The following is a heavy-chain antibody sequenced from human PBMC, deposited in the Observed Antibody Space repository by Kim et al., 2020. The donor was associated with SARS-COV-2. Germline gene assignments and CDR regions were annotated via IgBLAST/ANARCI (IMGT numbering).Heavy chain of an antibody. D-gene: IGHD3-10*01. CDR2: IYYSGST. Sequence: SETLSLTCTVSGGSISSGDYYWSWIRQPPGKGLEWIGYIYYSGSTYYNPSLKSRVTISVDTSKNQFSLKLSSVTAADTAVYYCARQSRSTKLLWFGELLVSYFDYWGQGTLVTVSS. J-gene: IGHJ4*02. CDR3: ARQSRSTKLLWFGELLVSYFDY. V-gene: IGHV4-30-4*01. CDR1: GGSISSGDYY.